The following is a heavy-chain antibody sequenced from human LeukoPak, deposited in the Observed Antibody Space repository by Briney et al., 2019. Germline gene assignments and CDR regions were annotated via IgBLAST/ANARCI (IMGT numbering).Heavy chain of an antibody. J-gene: IGHJ4*02. D-gene: IGHD6-19*01. CDR2: IYYSGST. V-gene: IGHV4-39*01. Sequence: KASETLSLTCTVSGGSISSSSYYWGWIRQPPGKGLEWIGSIYYSGSTYYNPSLKSRVTISVDTSKNQFSLKLSSVTAADTAVYYCARQGSSGWPYFDYWGQGTLVTVSS. CDR1: GGSISSSSYY. CDR3: ARQGSSGWPYFDY.